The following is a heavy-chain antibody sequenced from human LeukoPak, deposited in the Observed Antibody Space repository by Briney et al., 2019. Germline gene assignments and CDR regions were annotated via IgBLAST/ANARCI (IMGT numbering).Heavy chain of an antibody. V-gene: IGHV4-30-4*02. CDR1: GGSISSGDYY. D-gene: IGHD3-9*01. CDR2: IYYSGST. CDR3: ARVASDDILTGYYAEGAYYYGMDV. Sequence: PSETLSLTCTVSGGSISSGDYYWSWIRQPPGKGLEWIGYIYYSGSTYYNPSLKSRVTTSVDTSKNQFSLKLSSVTAADTAVYYCARVASDDILTGYYAEGAYYYGMDVWGQGTTVTVSS. J-gene: IGHJ6*02.